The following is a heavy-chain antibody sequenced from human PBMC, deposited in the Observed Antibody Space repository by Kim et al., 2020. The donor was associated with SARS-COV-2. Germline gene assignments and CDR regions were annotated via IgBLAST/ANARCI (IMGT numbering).Heavy chain of an antibody. CDR2: IYYSGST. V-gene: IGHV4-39*01. CDR3: ARIEWFGELHNWFDP. D-gene: IGHD3-10*01. J-gene: IGHJ5*02. CDR1: GGSISSRNYY. Sequence: SETLSLTCTVSGGSISSRNYYWGWIRQPPGKGLEWIGNIYYSGSTYYHPSLKSRVTISVDTSRNQFSLKLSSVTAADTAVYYCARIEWFGELHNWFDPWGQGTLVTVSS.